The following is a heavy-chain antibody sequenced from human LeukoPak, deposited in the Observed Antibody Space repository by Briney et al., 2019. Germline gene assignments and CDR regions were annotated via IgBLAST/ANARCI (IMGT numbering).Heavy chain of an antibody. D-gene: IGHD1-14*01. CDR3: ASKATEAFDI. CDR2: IIPIFGTA. CDR1: GGTFSSYA. V-gene: IGHV1-69*05. J-gene: IGHJ3*02. Sequence: ASVEVSCKASGGTFSSYAISWVRQAPGQGLEWMGGIIPIFGTANYAQKFQGRVTITTDESTSTAYMELSSLRSEDTAVYYCASKATEAFDIWGQGTMVTVSS.